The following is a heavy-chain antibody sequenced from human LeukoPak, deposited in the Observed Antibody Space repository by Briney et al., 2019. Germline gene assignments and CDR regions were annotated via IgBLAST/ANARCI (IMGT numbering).Heavy chain of an antibody. Sequence: ASVKVSCKASGYTFTGYYMHWVRQAPGQGLEWMGWINPNSGGTNYAQKFQGRVTMTRDTSISTAYMELSRLRSDDTAVYYCARAATRSIRETWFDPWGQGTLVTVSS. CDR1: GYTFTGYY. D-gene: IGHD5-12*01. J-gene: IGHJ5*02. CDR3: ARAATRSIRETWFDP. V-gene: IGHV1-2*02. CDR2: INPNSGGT.